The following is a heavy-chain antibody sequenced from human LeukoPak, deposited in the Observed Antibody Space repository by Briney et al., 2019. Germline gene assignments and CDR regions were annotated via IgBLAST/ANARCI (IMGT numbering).Heavy chain of an antibody. V-gene: IGHV3-7*01. Sequence: GGSLRLSCAASGFTFSNNWMTWVRQAPGKGLEWVASVKKDASEKYYVDSVKGRFTISRENAKNSLYLQMNSLRAGDTAVYYCARGNDSSSWYLYDYWGQGTLVTVSS. CDR3: ARGNDSSSWYLYDY. D-gene: IGHD6-13*01. J-gene: IGHJ4*02. CDR1: GFTFSNNW. CDR2: VKKDASEK.